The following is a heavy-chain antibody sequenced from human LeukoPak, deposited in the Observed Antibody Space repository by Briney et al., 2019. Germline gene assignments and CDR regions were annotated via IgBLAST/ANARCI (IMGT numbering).Heavy chain of an antibody. CDR2: INHNSGGT. D-gene: IGHD3-22*01. Sequence: ASVKVSCKASGYTFTGYYMHWVRQAPGQGLEWMGRINHNSGGTNYAQKFQGRVTMTRDTSISTAYMELSRLRPDDTAVYYCARGTYYYDSSGYQNFDYWGQGTLVTVSS. CDR1: GYTFTGYY. V-gene: IGHV1-2*06. CDR3: ARGTYYYDSSGYQNFDY. J-gene: IGHJ4*02.